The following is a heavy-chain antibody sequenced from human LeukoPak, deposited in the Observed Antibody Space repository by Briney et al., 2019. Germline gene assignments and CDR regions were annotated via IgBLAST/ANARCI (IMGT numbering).Heavy chain of an antibody. J-gene: IGHJ4*02. D-gene: IGHD3-22*01. CDR3: ARHGMSGYYYTYFDY. V-gene: IGHV4-59*08. CDR2: MYYSGST. CDR1: GGSISSYY. Sequence: SETLSLTCTVSGGSISSYYWSWIRQPPGKGLEWIGYMYYSGSTNYNPSLKSRVTISVDTSKNQFSLKLSSVTAADTAVYYCARHGMSGYYYTYFDYWGQGTLVTVSS.